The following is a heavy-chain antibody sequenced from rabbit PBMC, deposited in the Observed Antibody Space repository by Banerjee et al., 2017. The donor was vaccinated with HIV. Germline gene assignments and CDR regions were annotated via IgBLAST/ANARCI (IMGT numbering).Heavy chain of an antibody. Sequence: QSLEESGGDLVKPGASLTLTCTASGFSFSSNYWIWWVRHAPGKGLEWIACIVTGSGRTYYASWAKGRFTISKTSSTTVTLQMTSLTDADTATYFCARAGLVVVIDGMDLWGPGTLVTVS. V-gene: IGHV1S40*01. J-gene: IGHJ6*01. CDR2: IVTGSGRT. CDR3: ARAGLVVVIDGMDL. CDR1: GFSFSSNYW. D-gene: IGHD8-1*01.